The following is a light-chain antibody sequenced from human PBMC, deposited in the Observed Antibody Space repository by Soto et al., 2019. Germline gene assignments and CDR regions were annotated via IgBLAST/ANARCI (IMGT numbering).Light chain of an antibody. J-gene: IGKJ3*01. CDR3: QQYNNWPPFT. CDR2: AAS. CDR1: QSVSSN. V-gene: IGKV3-15*01. Sequence: VMTQSPATLSVSPGERATLSCRASQSVSSNLAWYQHKHGQAPRLLIYAASTRATGIPARFSGGGSGTEFTLTISSLQSEDFAVYYCQQYNNWPPFTFGPGTRWIS.